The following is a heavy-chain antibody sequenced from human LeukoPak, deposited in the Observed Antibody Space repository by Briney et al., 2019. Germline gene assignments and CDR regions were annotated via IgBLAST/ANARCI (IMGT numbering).Heavy chain of an antibody. CDR3: ARVFGSGTWKRGYFDY. Sequence: PSETLSLTCTVSGGSISSYYWSWIRQPPGKGLEWIGYIYYSGSTNYNPSLKSRVTISVDTSKNQFSLKLSSVTAADTAVYYCARVFGSGTWKRGYFDYWGQGTLVTVSS. D-gene: IGHD3-10*01. J-gene: IGHJ4*02. CDR2: IYYSGST. CDR1: GGSISSYY. V-gene: IGHV4-59*08.